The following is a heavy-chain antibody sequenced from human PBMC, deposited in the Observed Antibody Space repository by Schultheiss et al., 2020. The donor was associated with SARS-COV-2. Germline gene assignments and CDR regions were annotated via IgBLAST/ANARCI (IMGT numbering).Heavy chain of an antibody. D-gene: IGHD1-1*01. J-gene: IGHJ4*02. CDR3: ASEYSWRIDYLDY. V-gene: IGHV3-30*04. CDR1: GFTFSSYA. Sequence: GGSLRLSCAASGFTFSSYAMHWVRQAPGKGLEWVAVISYDGSNKYYADSVKGRFTISRDNSKNTLYLQMNSLRAKDTAVYYCASEYSWRIDYLDYWGQGTLVTVSS. CDR2: ISYDGSNK.